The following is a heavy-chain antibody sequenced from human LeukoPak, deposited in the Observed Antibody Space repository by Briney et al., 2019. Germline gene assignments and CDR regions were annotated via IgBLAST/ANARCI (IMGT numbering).Heavy chain of an antibody. D-gene: IGHD5-12*01. CDR2: IYHSGNT. J-gene: IGHJ4*02. Sequence: PSETLSLTCTVSGGSINSDYWSWLRQPPGEGPEWIGYIYHSGNTNYNPSLKSRVTISIDTSKNQFSLKLSSVTAADTAVYYCAISGYDLHFDYWGQGTLVTVSS. CDR3: AISGYDLHFDY. CDR1: GGSINSDY. V-gene: IGHV4-59*12.